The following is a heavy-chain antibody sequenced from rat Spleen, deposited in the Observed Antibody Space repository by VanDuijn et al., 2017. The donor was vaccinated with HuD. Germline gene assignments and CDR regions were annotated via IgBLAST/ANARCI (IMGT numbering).Heavy chain of an antibody. CDR3: ATQAAIDVMDA. Sequence: EVQLVESGGGLVQPGRSLKLSCAASGFTFSDYYMAWVRQAPKKGLEWVASISYEGSSTYYRDSVKGRFTISRDNAKSTLYLQMDSLRSEDTATYYCATQAAIDVMDAWGQGASVTVSS. J-gene: IGHJ4*01. D-gene: IGHD1-2*01. V-gene: IGHV5-22*01. CDR2: ISYEGSST. CDR1: GFTFSDYY.